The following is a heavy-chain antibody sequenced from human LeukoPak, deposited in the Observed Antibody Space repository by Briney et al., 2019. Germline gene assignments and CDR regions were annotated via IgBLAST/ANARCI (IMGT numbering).Heavy chain of an antibody. CDR3: TRHYFSD. D-gene: IGHD2-15*01. Sequence: GGSLRLSCAASEFTISDHYMDWGRQGPGKGLEWVCRTSNKADSYTTYYAASVKGKFTIQRDDSKNLLYLEMKSLKAEATAVYYCTRHYFSDWGQGTLVTVSS. V-gene: IGHV3-72*01. J-gene: IGHJ4*02. CDR2: TSNKADSYTT. CDR1: EFTISDHY.